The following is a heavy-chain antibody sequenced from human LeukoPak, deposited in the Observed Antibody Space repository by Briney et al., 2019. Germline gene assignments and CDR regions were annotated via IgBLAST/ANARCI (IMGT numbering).Heavy chain of an antibody. CDR1: GFTFSNYA. CDR3: ARDRDCSFGRCYEYVY. D-gene: IGHD2-15*01. V-gene: IGHV3-23*01. J-gene: IGHJ4*02. Sequence: GGSLRLSCAASGFTFSNYAMSWVRRAPGKGLEWVSGISGSGGSTYYADSVKGRFTISRDISKNTLYLQMNRLRAEDTAVYYCARDRDCSFGRCYEYVYWGQGALVTVSS. CDR2: ISGSGGST.